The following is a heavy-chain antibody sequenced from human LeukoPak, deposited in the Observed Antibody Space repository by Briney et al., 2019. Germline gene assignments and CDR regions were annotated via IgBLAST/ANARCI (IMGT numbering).Heavy chain of an antibody. D-gene: IGHD7-27*01. V-gene: IGHV5-51*01. Sequence: GESLKISCKGSGYPFTRDWIAWVRQMPGKGLELMRIIYPGDSHPIYSPSFQGQVTMPGDKSIYTAYLQGSSLKASVTVMYYCARKNWGAFDFWGQGTLVTVSS. CDR1: GYPFTRDW. J-gene: IGHJ4*02. CDR3: ARKNWGAFDF. CDR2: IYPGDSHP.